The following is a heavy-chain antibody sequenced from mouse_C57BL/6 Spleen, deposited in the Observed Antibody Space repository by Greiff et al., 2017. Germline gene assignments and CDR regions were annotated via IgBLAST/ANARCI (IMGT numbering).Heavy chain of an antibody. J-gene: IGHJ3*01. CDR3: ASSAQAPAWFAY. Sequence: VQLQQPGAELVKPGASVKLSCKASGYTFTSYWMHWVKQRPGQGLEWIGMIHPNSGSTNYNEKFKSKATLTVDKSSSTAYMQLSSLTSEDSAVYYCASSAQAPAWFAYWGQGTLVTVSA. D-gene: IGHD3-2*02. CDR2: IHPNSGST. V-gene: IGHV1-64*01. CDR1: GYTFTSYW.